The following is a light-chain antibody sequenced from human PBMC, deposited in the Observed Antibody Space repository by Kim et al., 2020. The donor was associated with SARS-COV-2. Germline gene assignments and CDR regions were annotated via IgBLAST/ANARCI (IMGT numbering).Light chain of an antibody. J-gene: IGLJ2*01. Sequence: SSELTQDPAVSVALGQTVRITCQGDSLRTSYATWYQQKAGQAPVLVIYGKNSRPSGIPDRFSGSTSGNTASLTITGAQAEDEADYYCNSRDNNNYHVLFAGWTQLTVL. CDR1: SLRTSY. CDR2: GKN. V-gene: IGLV3-19*01. CDR3: NSRDNNNYHVL.